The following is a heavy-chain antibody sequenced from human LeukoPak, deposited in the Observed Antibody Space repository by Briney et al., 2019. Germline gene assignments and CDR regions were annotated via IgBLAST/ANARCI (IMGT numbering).Heavy chain of an antibody. V-gene: IGHV3-23*01. Sequence: GGSPRLSCAASGFPFSSYGMSWVRQAPGKGLEWVSAISGSGGSTYYADSVKGRFTISRDNSKNTLYLQMNSLRAEDTAVYYCAKSGAVRFDYWGQGTPVTVSS. D-gene: IGHD3-16*01. CDR2: ISGSGGST. CDR3: AKSGAVRFDY. J-gene: IGHJ4*02. CDR1: GFPFSSYG.